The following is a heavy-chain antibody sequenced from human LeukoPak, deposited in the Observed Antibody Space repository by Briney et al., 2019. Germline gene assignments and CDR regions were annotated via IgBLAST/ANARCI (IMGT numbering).Heavy chain of an antibody. Sequence: ASVKVSCKVSGYTLTELSMHWVRQAPGKGLEWMGGFDPEDGETIYAQKFQGRVTMTEDTSTDTAYMELSSLRSEDTAVYYCATRGSGYYYSDYWGQGTLVTVSS. D-gene: IGHD3-22*01. CDR1: GYTLTELS. V-gene: IGHV1-24*01. CDR2: FDPEDGET. CDR3: ATRGSGYYYSDY. J-gene: IGHJ4*02.